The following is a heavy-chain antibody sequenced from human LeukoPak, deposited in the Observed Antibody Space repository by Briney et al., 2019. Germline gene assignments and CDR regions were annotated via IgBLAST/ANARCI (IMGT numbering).Heavy chain of an antibody. CDR1: GFTFKDYT. CDR3: AKDFGGSDYDWYFDL. V-gene: IGHV3-30-3*01. J-gene: IGHJ2*01. Sequence: GGSLRLSCAGSGFTFKDYTMHWVRQAPGKGLEWLAVISYDGSKKSYVDSVKGRFTISRDNSRNILYLQMNSLRAEDTAIYYCAKDFGGSDYDWYFDLWGRGTVVTVSS. CDR2: ISYDGSKK. D-gene: IGHD1-26*01.